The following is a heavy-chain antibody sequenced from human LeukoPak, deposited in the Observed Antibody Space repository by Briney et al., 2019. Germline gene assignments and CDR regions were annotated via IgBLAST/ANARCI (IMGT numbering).Heavy chain of an antibody. CDR2: INWNGGST. V-gene: IGHV3-20*01. CDR3: ARDLTGGSGSYYWYFDL. CDR1: GFTFDDYG. D-gene: IGHD3-10*01. J-gene: IGHJ2*01. Sequence: GGSLRLSCAAPGFTFDDYGMSWVRQAPGKGLEWVSGINWNGGSTGYADSVKGRFTISRDNAKNSLYLQMNSLRAEDTALYHCARDLTGGSGSYYWYFDLWGRGTLVTVSS.